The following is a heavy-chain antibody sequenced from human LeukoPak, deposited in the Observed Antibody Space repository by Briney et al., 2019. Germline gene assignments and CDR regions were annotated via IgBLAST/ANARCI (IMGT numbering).Heavy chain of an antibody. CDR1: GFAFSGSA. CDR3: TRLLDY. Sequence: GGSLKLSCAASGFAFSGSAMHWVRQASGKGLEWVGRIRSKANSYATPYAASVKGRFTISRDDSKNTAYLQMNSLKTEDTAVYYCTRLLDYWGQGTLVTVSS. CDR2: IRSKANSYAT. J-gene: IGHJ4*02. V-gene: IGHV3-73*01.